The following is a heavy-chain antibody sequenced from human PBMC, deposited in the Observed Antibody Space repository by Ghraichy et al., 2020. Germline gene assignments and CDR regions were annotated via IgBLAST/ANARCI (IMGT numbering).Heavy chain of an antibody. Sequence: SETLSLTCAVYGGSFSGYYWSWIRKPPGKGLEWIGEINHSGSTNYNPSLKSRVTISVDTSKNQFSLKLSSVTAADTAVYYCAREKQWLADWGQGTLVTVSS. CDR3: AREKQWLAD. D-gene: IGHD6-19*01. CDR1: GGSFSGYY. V-gene: IGHV4-34*01. J-gene: IGHJ4*02. CDR2: INHSGST.